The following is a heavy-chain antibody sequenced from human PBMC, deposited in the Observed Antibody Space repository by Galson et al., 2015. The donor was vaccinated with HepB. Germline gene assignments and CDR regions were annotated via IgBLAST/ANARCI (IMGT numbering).Heavy chain of an antibody. Sequence: SLRLSCAASGFTFSYYAMHWVRQAPGKGLEWVAVISYDGTNKYYADSVKGRFTISRDNSKNTVYLQMNSLRTEDTAVYYCARDKVAVVTATENSPYGMDVWGQGTTVTVSS. CDR3: ARDKVAVVTATENSPYGMDV. CDR1: GFTFSYYA. CDR2: ISYDGTNK. V-gene: IGHV3-30-3*01. J-gene: IGHJ6*02. D-gene: IGHD2-15*01.